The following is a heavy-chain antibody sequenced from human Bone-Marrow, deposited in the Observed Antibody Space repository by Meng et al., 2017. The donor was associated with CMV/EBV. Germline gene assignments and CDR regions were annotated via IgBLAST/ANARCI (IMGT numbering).Heavy chain of an antibody. CDR2: ISGSGGST. V-gene: IGHV3-23*01. CDR3: AKDGYDSSGYYPNWFDP. D-gene: IGHD3-22*01. CDR1: FTFSSYA. Sequence: FTFSSYAMSWVRQAPGKGLEWVSAISGSGGSTYYADSVKGRFTISRDNSKNTLYLQMNSLRAEDTAVYYCAKDGYDSSGYYPNWFDPWGQGTLVTVSS. J-gene: IGHJ5*02.